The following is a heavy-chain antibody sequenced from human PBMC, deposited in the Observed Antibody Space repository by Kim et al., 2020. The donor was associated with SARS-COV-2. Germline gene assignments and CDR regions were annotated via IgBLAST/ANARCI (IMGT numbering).Heavy chain of an antibody. CDR1: GFTFSDVW. D-gene: IGHD2-15*01. CDR3: STDPLHGRSFDY. CDR2: IRSKTYGGTA. V-gene: IGHV3-15*01. J-gene: IGHJ4*02. Sequence: GGSLRLSCAASGFTFSDVWMSWVRLAPGKGLEWVGRIRSKTYGGTADYAASVQGRFIISRDDLKNTVYLQMNSLRTEDSAVYYCSTDPLHGRSFDYWGQGTLVTVSS.